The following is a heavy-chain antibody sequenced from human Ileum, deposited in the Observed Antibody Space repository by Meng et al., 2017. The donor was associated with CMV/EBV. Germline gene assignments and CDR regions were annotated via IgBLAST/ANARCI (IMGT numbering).Heavy chain of an antibody. J-gene: IGHJ4*02. D-gene: IGHD1-26*01. V-gene: IGHV1-2*02. CDR1: GYTFRGYY. Sequence: QVQLVQSGAEVKKPGASVKFSCKASGYTFRGYYIQWVRQAPGQGLEWMGWLNPKSDRAKYAEKFQGRVTMTRDTSTSIVYMEMSSLRSDDTAVYYCARGVRVGTSREFYFDYWGQGTLVTVSS. CDR2: LNPKSDRA. CDR3: ARGVRVGTSREFYFDY.